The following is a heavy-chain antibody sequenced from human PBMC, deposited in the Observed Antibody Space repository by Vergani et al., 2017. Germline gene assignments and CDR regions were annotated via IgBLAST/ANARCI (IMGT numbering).Heavy chain of an antibody. D-gene: IGHD2-15*01. CDR3: ARVGYCSGGSCYSGLTESDY. J-gene: IGHJ4*02. CDR1: GYSFTSYW. Sequence: EVQLVQSGAEVKKPGESLKISCKGSGYSFTSYWIGWVRQMPGKGLEWMGIIYPGDSDTRYSPSFQGQVTISADKSISTAYLQWSSLKASDTAMYYCARVGYCSGGSCYSGLTESDYWGQGTLVTVSS. V-gene: IGHV5-51*01. CDR2: IYPGDSDT.